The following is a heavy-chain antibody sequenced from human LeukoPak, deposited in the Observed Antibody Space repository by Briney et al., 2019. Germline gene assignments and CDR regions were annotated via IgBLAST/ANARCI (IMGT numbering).Heavy chain of an antibody. CDR1: SGSITNYY. J-gene: IGHJ4*02. D-gene: IGHD1-7*01. CDR2: ITYSGYT. Sequence: SETLPLTCTESSGSITNYYWSWVRQPPGKGLEWIGYITYSGYTASHPSLTSRVTMSIDTSEKQLSLKLSSVTAADTAVYYCARHIDGTTRDHWGQGTLVTVSS. V-gene: IGHV4-59*08. CDR3: ARHIDGTTRDH.